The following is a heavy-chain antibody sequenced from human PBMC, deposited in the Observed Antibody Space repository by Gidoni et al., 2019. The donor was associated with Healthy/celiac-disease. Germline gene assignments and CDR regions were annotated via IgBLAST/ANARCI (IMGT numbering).Heavy chain of an antibody. V-gene: IGHV2-5*02. CDR3: AHRLSAYDFWSGYFTIHDAFDI. J-gene: IGHJ3*02. D-gene: IGHD3-3*01. CDR1: GFSLSTSGVA. CDR2: IYWDDDK. Sequence: QITLQDPGPTLAKPTQTLTLTCTFPGFSLSTSGVAVGWIRQPPGKALEWLALIYWDDDKRYSTSLKSRLTITKDTSKNQVVLTMTNMDPVDTATYYCAHRLSAYDFWSGYFTIHDAFDIWGQGTMVTVSS.